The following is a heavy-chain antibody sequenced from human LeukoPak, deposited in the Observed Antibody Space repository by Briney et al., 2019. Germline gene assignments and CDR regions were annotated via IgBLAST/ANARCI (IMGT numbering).Heavy chain of an antibody. Sequence: PSETLSLTCTVSGGSISSYYWSWIRQPPGKGLEWIGYIYYSGSTNYNPSLKSRVTISVDTSKNQFSLKLSSVTAADTAVYYCARQGTPYYDILTGYYPEWGQGTLVTVSS. CDR2: IYYSGST. D-gene: IGHD3-9*01. V-gene: IGHV4-59*08. J-gene: IGHJ4*02. CDR3: ARQGTPYYDILTGYYPE. CDR1: GGSISSYY.